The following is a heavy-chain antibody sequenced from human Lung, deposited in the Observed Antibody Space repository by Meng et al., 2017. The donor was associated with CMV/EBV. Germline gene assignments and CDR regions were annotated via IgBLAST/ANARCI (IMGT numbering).Heavy chain of an antibody. CDR1: GYTFGIFG. D-gene: IGHD4-17*01. V-gene: IGHV1-18*01. Sequence: QVQLVQSGAEFQKPGASVKVSCKASGYTFGIFGITWVRQAPGQGLEWVGWISAENGNTNYAQKFQGRVTLTTDTSTKTAYMDLRGLRSDDSAVYYCARAGAAVTTHFDFWGRGTLVTVSS. CDR3: ARAGAAVTTHFDF. J-gene: IGHJ4*02. CDR2: ISAENGNT.